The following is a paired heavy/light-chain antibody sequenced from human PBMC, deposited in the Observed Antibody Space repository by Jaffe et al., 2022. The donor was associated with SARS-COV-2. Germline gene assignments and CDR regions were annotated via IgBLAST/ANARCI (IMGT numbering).Light chain of an antibody. Sequence: DIQLSQSPSFLSASVGDRVTITCRASQDIATYLAWYQQKPGKAPNVLIYAASTLQSGVPSRFSGSGSGTEFTLTISSLQPEDFGTYYCQQLLGYPLSFGGGTKVEV. CDR1: QDIATY. J-gene: IGKJ4*01. CDR2: AAS. V-gene: IGKV1-9*01. CDR3: QQLLGYPLS.
Heavy chain of an antibody. Sequence: EVQLVESGGRLVQPGGSLRLSCAASGFRLSDHYMDWVRQAPGKGLEWLGRIRSKPHSHSTEYAASVQDRFTISLDDSDNSLYLEMTSLKTDDTAVYYCGKTRYGSGNYIEHWGQGTRVTVSS. CDR2: IRSKPHSHST. J-gene: IGHJ4*02. D-gene: IGHD6-25*01. CDR1: GFRLSDHY. V-gene: IGHV3-72*01. CDR3: GKTRYGSGNYIEH.